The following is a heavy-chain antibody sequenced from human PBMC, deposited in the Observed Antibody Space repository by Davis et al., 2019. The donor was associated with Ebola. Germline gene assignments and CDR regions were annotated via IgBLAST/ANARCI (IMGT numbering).Heavy chain of an antibody. J-gene: IGHJ6*02. V-gene: IGHV3-74*01. CDR1: GFTFSNAW. Sequence: GESLKISCAASGFTFSNAWMSWVRQVPGKGLVWVARINSDGSTTHYADSVKGRFTISRDNAKNSLYLQMNSLRAEDTAVYYCVRGRGTTDGMDVWGQGTTVSVSS. CDR3: VRGRGTTDGMDV. CDR2: INSDGSTT. D-gene: IGHD1-7*01.